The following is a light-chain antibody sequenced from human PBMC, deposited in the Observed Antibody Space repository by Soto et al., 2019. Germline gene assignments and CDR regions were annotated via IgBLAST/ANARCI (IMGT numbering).Light chain of an antibody. J-gene: IGKJ1*01. CDR2: GAS. Sequence: DIQMTQSPSSLSASLGDRVTITCRPSQNTYNSLNWYQQKAGRAPAVLIYGASNLQGGVPLRFSGSGSGTDFTLTISGLQPEDSATYYCQESRSALWGTCGQGTKVDI. CDR3: QESRSALWGT. V-gene: IGKV1-39*01. CDR1: QNTYNS.